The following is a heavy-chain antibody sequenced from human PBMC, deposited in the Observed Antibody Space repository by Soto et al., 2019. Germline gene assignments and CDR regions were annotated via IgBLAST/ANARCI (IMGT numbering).Heavy chain of an antibody. Sequence: EVQLVESGGGLVQPGGSLRLSCATSGFTFNTYWMHWVRQAPGKGLVWVSRIYSDGSRTSYADSVKGRFTISRDNAKNTLYLQMDSLIPEDTAVYYCARGAGGYYYMDVWGKGTTVTVSS. V-gene: IGHV3-74*01. CDR2: IYSDGSRT. CDR1: GFTFNTYW. D-gene: IGHD3-10*01. CDR3: ARGAGGYYYMDV. J-gene: IGHJ6*03.